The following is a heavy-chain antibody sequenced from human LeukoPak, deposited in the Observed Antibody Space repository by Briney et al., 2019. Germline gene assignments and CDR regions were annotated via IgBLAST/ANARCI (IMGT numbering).Heavy chain of an antibody. J-gene: IGHJ4*02. CDR1: GFTFSNYA. CDR3: ARARTSRGSFYFDY. Sequence: GGSLRLSCAASGFTFSNYAMSWVRRAPGKGLEWVSGISGSGGSTYYADSVKGRFTISRDNSKNTLYLQMNSLRAEDTAVYYCARARTSRGSFYFDYWGQGTLVTVSS. V-gene: IGHV3-23*01. D-gene: IGHD3-16*01. CDR2: ISGSGGST.